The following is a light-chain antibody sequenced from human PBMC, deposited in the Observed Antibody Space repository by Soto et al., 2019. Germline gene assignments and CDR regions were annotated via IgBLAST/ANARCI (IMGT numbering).Light chain of an antibody. CDR3: QHYNSWPRTWT. J-gene: IGKJ1*01. CDR1: QSLSTNS. Sequence: EIVLTQSPGTLSLSPGERATLSCRAGQSLSTNSLAWYQQKPGQTPRLLIYAASTRDTDIPDRFNGSGSGTDFALTISRLEPEDFAVYHCQHYNSWPRTWTFGQGTRWIS. CDR2: AAS. V-gene: IGKV3-20*01.